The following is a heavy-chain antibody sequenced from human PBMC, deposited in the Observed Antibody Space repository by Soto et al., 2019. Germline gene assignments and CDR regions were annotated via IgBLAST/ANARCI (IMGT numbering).Heavy chain of an antibody. Sequence: ASETLSLTCAVYGGSFSGYYWSWIRQPPGKGLEWIGEINHSGSTNYNPSLKSRVTISVDTSKNQFSLKLSSVTAADTAVYYCARVGCSSTSCHLLEGYYYMDVWGKGTTVTVSS. CDR2: INHSGST. CDR1: GGSFSGYY. J-gene: IGHJ6*03. V-gene: IGHV4-34*01. D-gene: IGHD2-2*01. CDR3: ARVGCSSTSCHLLEGYYYMDV.